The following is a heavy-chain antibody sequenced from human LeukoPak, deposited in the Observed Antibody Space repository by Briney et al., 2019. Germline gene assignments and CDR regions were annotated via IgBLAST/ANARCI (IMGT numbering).Heavy chain of an antibody. V-gene: IGHV3-74*01. Sequence: GGSLRLSCAASGFTFSSYWLHWVRRAPGKGLVWVSRINSDGSSTNYADSVKGRFTISRDNAKNTLSLQMNGLRVEDTALYYCAREGVAVPNAFDIWGQGTVVTVSS. D-gene: IGHD6-19*01. CDR3: AREGVAVPNAFDI. J-gene: IGHJ3*02. CDR2: INSDGSST. CDR1: GFTFSSYW.